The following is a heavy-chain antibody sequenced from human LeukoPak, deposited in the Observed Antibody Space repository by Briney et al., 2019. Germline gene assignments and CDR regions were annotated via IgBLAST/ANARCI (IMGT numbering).Heavy chain of an antibody. J-gene: IGHJ5*02. D-gene: IGHD3-22*01. V-gene: IGHV4-59*01. CDR3: ARDYYDSSGYYLFDP. CDR2: IYYSGST. CDR1: GGSISSYY. Sequence: SETLSLTCTVSGGSISSYYWSWIRQPPGKGLEWIGYIYYSGSTNYNPSLKSRVTISVDTSKNQFSLELSSVTAADTAVYYCARDYYDSSGYYLFDPWGQGTLVTVSS.